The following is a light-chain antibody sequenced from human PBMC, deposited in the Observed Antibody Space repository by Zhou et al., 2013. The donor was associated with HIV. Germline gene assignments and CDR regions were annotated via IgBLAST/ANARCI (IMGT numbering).Light chain of an antibody. Sequence: EIVMTQYPATLSVSPGERVTLYCRASQSVNRNLAWYQQKPGQAPRLLIYGASSRATGIPDRFSGSGSGTDFTLTISRLEPEDFAVYYCQQYGSSPWTFGQGTKVEIK. V-gene: IGKV3-20*01. CDR2: GAS. CDR1: QSVNRN. CDR3: QQYGSSPWT. J-gene: IGKJ1*01.